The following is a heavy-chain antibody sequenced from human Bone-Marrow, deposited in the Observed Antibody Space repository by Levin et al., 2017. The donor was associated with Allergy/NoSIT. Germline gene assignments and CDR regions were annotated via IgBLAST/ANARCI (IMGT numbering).Heavy chain of an antibody. D-gene: IGHD3-10*01. V-gene: IGHV4-59*01. CDR1: GGSISGYY. Sequence: GSLRLSCTVSGGSISGYYWSWVRQPPGQGLEWVGIIFYSGSTNYNPPLKSRVTISINTSTNQFSLNMTSVTAADTAFYYCARSVAGEFDYWGQGTLVTVSS. J-gene: IGHJ4*02. CDR2: IFYSGST. CDR3: ARSVAGEFDY.